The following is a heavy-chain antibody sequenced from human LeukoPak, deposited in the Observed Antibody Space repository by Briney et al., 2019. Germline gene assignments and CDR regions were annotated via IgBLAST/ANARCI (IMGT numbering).Heavy chain of an antibody. CDR2: FDPEDGET. D-gene: IGHD1-14*01. Sequence: ASVKVSCKVSGYTLTELSMHWVRQAPGKGLEWMGGFDPEDGETIYAQKFQGRVTMTEDTSTDTAYMELSSLRSEDTAVYYCARDKTTSWTFDYWGQGTLVTVSS. J-gene: IGHJ4*02. CDR1: GYTLTELS. CDR3: ARDKTTSWTFDY. V-gene: IGHV1-24*01.